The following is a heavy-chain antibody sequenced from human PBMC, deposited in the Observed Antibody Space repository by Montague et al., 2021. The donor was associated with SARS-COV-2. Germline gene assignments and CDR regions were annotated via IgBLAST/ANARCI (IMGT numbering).Heavy chain of an antibody. CDR3: VRGRRGTVFQFSPGGFDF. D-gene: IGHD1-7*01. CDR2: MNYVGNP. J-gene: IGHJ3*01. Sequence: SETLSLTCTVSGGSISNRNYYWGWVRQPPGKGLEWIGSMNYVGNPFYNPSLRSRVTISLDTSKSQLSLRLRSVTTTDTAVFYCVRGRRGTVFQFSPGGFDFWGQGTTVTVSS. V-gene: IGHV4-39*01. CDR1: GGSISNRNYY.